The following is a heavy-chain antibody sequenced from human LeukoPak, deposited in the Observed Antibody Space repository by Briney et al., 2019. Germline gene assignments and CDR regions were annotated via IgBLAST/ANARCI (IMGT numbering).Heavy chain of an antibody. Sequence: ASVNVSCKAVGYTFTSFYIHWVRQAPGQGLEWMGLINPSGGSTTFAERFQGRVDMTTDRSTDTVYMELRSLKSEDTAFYYCARILRRHGTTFDYWGQGTLVTVSS. CDR3: ARILRRHGTTFDY. CDR2: INPSGGST. J-gene: IGHJ4*02. V-gene: IGHV1-46*01. D-gene: IGHD2/OR15-2a*01. CDR1: GYTFTSFY.